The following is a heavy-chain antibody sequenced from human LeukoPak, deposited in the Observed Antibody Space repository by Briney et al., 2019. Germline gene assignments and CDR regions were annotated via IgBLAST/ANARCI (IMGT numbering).Heavy chain of an antibody. CDR1: GFTVSSNY. V-gene: IGHV3-53*01. D-gene: IGHD4-17*01. J-gene: IGHJ4*02. Sequence: PGGSLRLSCAASGFTVSSNYMSWVRQAPGKGLEWVSVIYSGGSTYYADSVKGRFTISRDNSKNTLYLQMNSLRAEDTAVYYCATYYGDYGLDFDYWGQGTLVTVSS. CDR2: IYSGGST. CDR3: ATYYGDYGLDFDY.